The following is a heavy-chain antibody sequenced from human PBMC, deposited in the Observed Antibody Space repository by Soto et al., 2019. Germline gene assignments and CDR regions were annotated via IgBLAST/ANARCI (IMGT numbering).Heavy chain of an antibody. CDR2: TYHSGTT. D-gene: IGHD6-13*01. V-gene: IGHV4-4*02. CDR3: AREVNSSPARGPNWFDP. CDR1: GDSINNSHW. Sequence: QVQLQESGPGLVQPSGTLSLTCAVSGDSINNSHWWSWVRQTPGKGLEWIGETYHSGTTNYNPSLKTRVTISIDKSKNQFSLKMNSVTAGDTAVYYCAREVNSSPARGPNWFDPWGQGTLVTVSS. J-gene: IGHJ5*02.